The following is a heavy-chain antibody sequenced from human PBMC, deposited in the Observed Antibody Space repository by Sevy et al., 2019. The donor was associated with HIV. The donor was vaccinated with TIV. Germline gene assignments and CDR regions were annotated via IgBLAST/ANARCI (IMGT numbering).Heavy chain of an antibody. J-gene: IGHJ4*02. CDR1: GFTVSRNY. Sequence: GGSLRLSCAASGFTVSRNYMSWVRQAPGKGLEWVSVIYSGGSTYYADSVKGRFTISRDNSENTLYLQMNSLRAEDTAVYYCASERPDSSGWFDYWGQGTLVTVSS. CDR2: IYSGGST. D-gene: IGHD3-22*01. CDR3: ASERPDSSGWFDY. V-gene: IGHV3-53*01.